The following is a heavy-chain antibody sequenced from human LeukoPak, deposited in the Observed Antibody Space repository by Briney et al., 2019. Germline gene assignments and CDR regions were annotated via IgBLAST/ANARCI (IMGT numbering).Heavy chain of an antibody. CDR2: INHSGST. V-gene: IGHV4-34*01. Sequence: PSETLSLTYAVYGGSFSGYYWSWIRQPPGKGLEWIGEINHSGSTNYNPSLKSRVTISVDTSKNQFSLKLSSVTAADTAVYYCARGWWQQLNRLDYWGQGTLVTVSS. D-gene: IGHD6-13*01. CDR3: ARGWWQQLNRLDY. CDR1: GGSFSGYY. J-gene: IGHJ4*02.